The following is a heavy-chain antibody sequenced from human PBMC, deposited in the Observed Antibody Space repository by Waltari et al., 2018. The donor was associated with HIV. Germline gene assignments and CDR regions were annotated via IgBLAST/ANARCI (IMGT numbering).Heavy chain of an antibody. CDR3: ASWRQLPRGVYYGMDV. J-gene: IGHJ6*02. Sequence: QVQLVQSGAEVKKPGSSVKVSCKASGGTFSSYTISWVRQAPGQGLEWMGRIIPILGIANYAQKFQGRVTITADKSTSTAYMELSSLRSEDTAVYYCASWRQLPRGVYYGMDVWGQGTTVTVSS. V-gene: IGHV1-69*02. CDR1: GGTFSSYT. D-gene: IGHD6-6*01. CDR2: IIPILGIA.